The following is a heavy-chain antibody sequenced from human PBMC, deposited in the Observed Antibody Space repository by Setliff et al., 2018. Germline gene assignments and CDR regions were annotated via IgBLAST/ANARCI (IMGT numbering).Heavy chain of an antibody. CDR3: VREGVDSRSSTDYRYYMDV. CDR2: IIPLSDIT. CDR1: GGAFTSHG. D-gene: IGHD3-22*01. J-gene: IGHJ6*03. V-gene: IGHV1-69*10. Sequence: SVKVSCKVSGGAFTSHGVSWVRQAPGQGLEWMGGIIPLSDITSYAQTLQGRVTITADKSTNTVNMELSSLRSEDTAVYYCVREGVDSRSSTDYRYYMDVWGKGTTVAVSS.